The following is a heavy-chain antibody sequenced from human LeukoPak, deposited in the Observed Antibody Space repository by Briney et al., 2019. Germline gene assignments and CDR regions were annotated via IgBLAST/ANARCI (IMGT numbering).Heavy chain of an antibody. Sequence: SQTLSLTCTVSGGSISSGGYYWSWIRQHPGKGLEWIGYIYYSGSTYYNPSLKSRVAISVDTSKNQFSLRLSSVTAADTAVYYCARDHNDYFDSWGQGTLVTVSS. CDR2: IYYSGST. D-gene: IGHD5-24*01. J-gene: IGHJ4*02. V-gene: IGHV4-31*03. CDR1: GGSISSGGYY. CDR3: ARDHNDYFDS.